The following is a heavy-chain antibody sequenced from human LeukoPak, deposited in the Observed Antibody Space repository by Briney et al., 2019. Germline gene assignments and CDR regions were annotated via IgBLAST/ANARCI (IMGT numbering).Heavy chain of an antibody. V-gene: IGHV5-51*01. Sequence: GESLKISCKGSGYSFTSYWIGLVRQMPGKGLEWMGIIYPGDSDTRYSPSFQGQVTISADKSISTAYLQWSSLKASDTAMYYCASPSWRHYYDSSGNAAGAFDIWGQGTMVTVSS. CDR2: IYPGDSDT. CDR3: ASPSWRHYYDSSGNAAGAFDI. CDR1: GYSFTSYW. J-gene: IGHJ3*02. D-gene: IGHD3-22*01.